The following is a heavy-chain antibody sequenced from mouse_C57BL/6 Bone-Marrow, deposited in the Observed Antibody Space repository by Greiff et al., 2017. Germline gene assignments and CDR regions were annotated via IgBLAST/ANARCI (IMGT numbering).Heavy chain of an antibody. Sequence: EVQLVESGGGLVKPGGSLKLSCAASGFTFSDYGMHWVRQAPEKGLEWVAYISSGSSTIYYEDTVQGRFTLSRDNTKNTLFLQMTSLGSEDTAMYKCAMSYDGTYWGQGTTLTVSS. J-gene: IGHJ2*01. CDR2: ISSGSSTI. D-gene: IGHD2-12*01. V-gene: IGHV5-17*01. CDR1: GFTFSDYG. CDR3: AMSYDGTY.